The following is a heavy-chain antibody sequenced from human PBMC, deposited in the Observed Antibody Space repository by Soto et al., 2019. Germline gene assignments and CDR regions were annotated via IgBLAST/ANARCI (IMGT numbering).Heavy chain of an antibody. V-gene: IGHV3-74*01. D-gene: IGHD6-13*01. CDR2: INGDGSTT. CDR1: GFPFSSYW. CDR3: ARLSPYSTSPIDY. Sequence: GGSLRLSCAASGFPFSSYWMYWVRQAPGKGLVWVSRINGDGSTTNYADSVKGRFTVSRDSAKNTLYLQLNSLRAEDTAVYYCARLSPYSTSPIDYWGQGTLVTVSS. J-gene: IGHJ4*02.